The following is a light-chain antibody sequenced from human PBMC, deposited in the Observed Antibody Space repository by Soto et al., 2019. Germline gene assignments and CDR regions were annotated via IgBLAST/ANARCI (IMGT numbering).Light chain of an antibody. V-gene: IGKV3-15*01. Sequence: EIVMTQSPATLSVSPGERATLSCRASQSVSSNLAWYQQKPGQTPKLLIYDASTRSTGIPARFSGSGSGTDFALTISSLQSEEVAVYYCQQYNVWPLTFGGGTKVEFK. J-gene: IGKJ4*01. CDR2: DAS. CDR1: QSVSSN. CDR3: QQYNVWPLT.